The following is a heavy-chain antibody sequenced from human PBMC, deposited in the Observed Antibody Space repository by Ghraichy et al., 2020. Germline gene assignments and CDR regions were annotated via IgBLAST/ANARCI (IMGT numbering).Heavy chain of an antibody. CDR3: ARGLFRRPKIRDAFDI. Sequence: SETLSLTCAVYGGSFSGYYWSWIRQPPGKGLEWIGEINHSGSTNYNPSLKSRVTISVDTSKNQFSLKLSSVTAADTAVYYCARGLFRRPKIRDAFDIWGQGTMVTVSS. D-gene: IGHD2/OR15-2a*01. CDR2: INHSGST. V-gene: IGHV4-34*01. J-gene: IGHJ3*02. CDR1: GGSFSGYY.